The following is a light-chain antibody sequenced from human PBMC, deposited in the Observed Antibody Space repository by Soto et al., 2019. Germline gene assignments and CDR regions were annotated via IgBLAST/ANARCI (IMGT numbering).Light chain of an antibody. Sequence: QSALTQPASVSGSPGQSIAISCTGTSSDVGDYNYVSWYQQNPGKAPKLIIYEVRNRPAGISNRVSGSKSGNTASLTISRLQAEDEADYYCSSYTSSSTWVFGAGTKLTVL. CDR2: EVR. CDR3: SSYTSSSTWV. CDR1: SSDVGDYNY. J-gene: IGLJ3*02. V-gene: IGLV2-14*01.